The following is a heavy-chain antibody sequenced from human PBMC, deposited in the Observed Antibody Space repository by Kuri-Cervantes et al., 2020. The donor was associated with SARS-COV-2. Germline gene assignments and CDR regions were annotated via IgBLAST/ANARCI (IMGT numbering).Heavy chain of an antibody. Sequence: GESLKISCAASGFTVSSNYMSWVRQAPGKGLEWVSVIYSGGSTYYADSVKGRFTISRDNSKNTLYLQMNSLRAEDTAVYYCAKGRNPYYYYYYMDVWGKGTTVTVSS. CDR1: GFTVSSNY. CDR3: AKGRNPYYYYYYMDV. CDR2: IYSGGST. J-gene: IGHJ6*03. D-gene: IGHD1-14*01. V-gene: IGHV3-53*01.